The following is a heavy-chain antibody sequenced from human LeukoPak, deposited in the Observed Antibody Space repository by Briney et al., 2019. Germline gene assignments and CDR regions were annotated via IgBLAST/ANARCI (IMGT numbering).Heavy chain of an antibody. CDR2: ISSRGST. Sequence: SETLRHTCTVSGDSFSSYHWSWLRQPPGKGLEWIGYISSRGSTSYNPSLKSRVTISVDTSKNQFSLKLSSVTAADTAVYYCARVGRGDHSWGTYYCAFWGQSSLPSVSS. D-gene: IGHD3-16*01. V-gene: IGHV4-59*01. J-gene: IGHJ4*02. CDR1: GDSFSSYH. CDR3: ARVGRGDHSWGTYYCAF.